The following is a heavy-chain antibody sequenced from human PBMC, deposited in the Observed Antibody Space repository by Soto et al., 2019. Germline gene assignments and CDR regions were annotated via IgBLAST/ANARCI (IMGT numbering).Heavy chain of an antibody. Sequence: PSETLSLTCSVSGYSVSSSDYYWAWIRQPPGKGLEWFGSMFYSGLTYYNPSLKSRVTLSVDTSKNQFSVRLNSVTAADTAVYYCAPLTVSLSGPYGIHVWGQGTTVTVSS. J-gene: IGHJ6*02. CDR2: MFYSGLT. D-gene: IGHD2-15*01. CDR3: APLTVSLSGPYGIHV. V-gene: IGHV4-39*01. CDR1: GYSVSSSDYY.